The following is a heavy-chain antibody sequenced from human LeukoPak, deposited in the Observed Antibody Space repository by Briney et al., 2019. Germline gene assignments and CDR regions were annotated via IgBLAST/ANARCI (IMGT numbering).Heavy chain of an antibody. CDR1: GFTFSSYA. D-gene: IGHD2-2*02. Sequence: GGSLRLSCAASGFTFSSYAMSWVRQAPGKGLEWVSAISGSGGSTYYADSVEGRFTISRDNSKNTLYLQMNSLRAEDTAVYYCARERRRYCSSTSCYTFDYWGQGTLVTVSS. CDR2: ISGSGGST. V-gene: IGHV3-23*01. CDR3: ARERRRYCSSTSCYTFDY. J-gene: IGHJ4*02.